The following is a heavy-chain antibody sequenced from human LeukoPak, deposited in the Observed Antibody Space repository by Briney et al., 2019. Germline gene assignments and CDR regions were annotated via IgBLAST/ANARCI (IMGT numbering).Heavy chain of an antibody. CDR2: IYYSGST. D-gene: IGHD1-7*01. Sequence: PSETLSLTCTVSGGSISSGGYYWSWIRQHPGKGLEWIGYIYYSGSTYYNPSLKSRVTISVDTSKNQFSLELSSVTAADTAVYYCAREPARTGTTEDWGQGTLVTVSS. CDR3: AREPARTGTTED. V-gene: IGHV4-31*03. CDR1: GGSISSGGYY. J-gene: IGHJ4*02.